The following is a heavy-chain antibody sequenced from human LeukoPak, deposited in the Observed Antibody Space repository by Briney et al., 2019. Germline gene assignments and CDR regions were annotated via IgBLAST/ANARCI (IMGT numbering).Heavy chain of an antibody. V-gene: IGHV3-33*01. D-gene: IGHD6-13*01. J-gene: IGHJ4*02. CDR3: ARARGAAGTGPIDY. CDR1: GFTFSSYG. CDR2: VWNDGTKK. Sequence: GESLKISCEASGFTFSSYGMHWVRQAPGKGLEWVAVVWNDGTKKYYADSVKGRLTISRDKSKNTLYLQMNSLRAEDTAVYYCARARGAAGTGPIDYWGRGTLVTVSS.